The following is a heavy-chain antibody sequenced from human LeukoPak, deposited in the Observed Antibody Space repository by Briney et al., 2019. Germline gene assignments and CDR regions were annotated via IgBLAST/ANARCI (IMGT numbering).Heavy chain of an antibody. CDR1: GFTFDDYG. CDR3: ARVFSSGWYRPNYYYYMDV. J-gene: IGHJ6*03. D-gene: IGHD6-19*01. V-gene: IGHV3-20*04. Sequence: AGGSLRLSCAASGFTFDDYGMSWVRQAPGKGLEWVSGINWNGGSTGYADSVKGRFTISRDNAKNSLYLQMNSLRAEDTALYYCARVFSSGWYRPNYYYYMDVWGKGTTVTVSS. CDR2: INWNGGST.